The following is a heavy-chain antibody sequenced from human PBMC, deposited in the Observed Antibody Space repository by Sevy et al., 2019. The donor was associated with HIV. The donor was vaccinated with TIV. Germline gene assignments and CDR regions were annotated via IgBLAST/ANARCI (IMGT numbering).Heavy chain of an antibody. CDR1: GFTFSSYG. CDR2: ISYDGSNK. Sequence: GSLRLSCAASGFTFSSYGMHWVRQAPGKGLEWVAVISYDGSNKYYADSVKGRFTISRDNSKNTLYLQMNSLRAEDTAVYYCAKDGITMIVARGYFDYWGQGTLVTVSS. J-gene: IGHJ4*02. V-gene: IGHV3-30*18. CDR3: AKDGITMIVARGYFDY. D-gene: IGHD3-22*01.